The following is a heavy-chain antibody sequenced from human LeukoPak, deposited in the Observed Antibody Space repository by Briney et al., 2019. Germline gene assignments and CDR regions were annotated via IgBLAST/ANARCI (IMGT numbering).Heavy chain of an antibody. Sequence: SETLPLTCAVYGGSFSGYYWSWIRQPPGKGLEWIGYVYYSGTTKYNPSLKSGVVISVDTSKNQFSLELTSVTPADTAVYYCARPLVRGAIYYFDLWGRGALVTVSS. V-gene: IGHV4-59*01. J-gene: IGHJ2*01. CDR3: ARPLVRGAIYYFDL. CDR1: GGSFSGYY. D-gene: IGHD3-10*01. CDR2: VYYSGTT.